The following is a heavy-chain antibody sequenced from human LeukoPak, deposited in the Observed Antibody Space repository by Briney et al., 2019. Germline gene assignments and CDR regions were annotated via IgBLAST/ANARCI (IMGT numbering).Heavy chain of an antibody. V-gene: IGHV1-69*05. CDR3: AKDRFDYGDYDY. Sequence: SSVKVSCKASGGTFSSYAISWVRQAPGQGLEWMGRIIPIFGTANYAQKFQGRVTITTDESTSTAYMELSRLRSDDTAVYYCAKDRFDYGDYDYWGQGTLVTVSS. CDR1: GGTFSSYA. CDR2: IIPIFGTA. D-gene: IGHD4-17*01. J-gene: IGHJ4*02.